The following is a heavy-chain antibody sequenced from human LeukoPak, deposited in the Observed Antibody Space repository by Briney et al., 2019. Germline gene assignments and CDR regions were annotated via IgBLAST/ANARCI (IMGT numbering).Heavy chain of an antibody. CDR3: ARLSAAVHLGAFDL. V-gene: IGHV4-4*09. CDR1: GVSISPYY. J-gene: IGHJ3*01. D-gene: IGHD3-3*01. CDR2: IHTSGSN. Sequence: PSETLSLTCAVSGVSISPYYWAWIRQPPGKGLEWIGFIHTSGSNNQYPSLKSRVTISVDKSKNHFSLRLTSVTAADTAVYYCARLSAAVHLGAFDLWGQGTMVTVSS.